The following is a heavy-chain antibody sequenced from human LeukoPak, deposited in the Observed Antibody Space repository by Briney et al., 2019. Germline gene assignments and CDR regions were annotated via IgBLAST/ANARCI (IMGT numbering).Heavy chain of an antibody. Sequence: GSSVKVSCKASGRTFSSYAISWVRQAPGQGLEWMGGIIPIFGTANYAQKFQGRVTITTDESTSTAYMELSSLRSEDTAVYYCARDRSSGYSYAGFDYWGQGTLVTVSS. V-gene: IGHV1-69*05. CDR2: IIPIFGTA. CDR1: GRTFSSYA. D-gene: IGHD5-18*01. CDR3: ARDRSSGYSYAGFDY. J-gene: IGHJ4*02.